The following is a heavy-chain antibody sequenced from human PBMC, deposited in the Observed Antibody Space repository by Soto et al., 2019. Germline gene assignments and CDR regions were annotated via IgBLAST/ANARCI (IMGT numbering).Heavy chain of an antibody. Sequence: SSTLSRTCAVSGVSISSGGYSWSWIRQPPGKGLEWIGHIYHSGSTHYNPSLTSRVTISVDRSNNQFSLNLRSVSAADTAVYYGARVGVRFLEIDDWGKGDLVTVYS. D-gene: IGHD3-3*01. J-gene: IGHJ4*02. CDR2: IYHSGST. CDR3: ARVGVRFLEIDD. CDR1: GVSISSGGYS. V-gene: IGHV4-30-2*01.